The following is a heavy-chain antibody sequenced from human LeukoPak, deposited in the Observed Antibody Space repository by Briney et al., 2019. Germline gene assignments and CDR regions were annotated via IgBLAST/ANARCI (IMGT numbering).Heavy chain of an antibody. V-gene: IGHV3-15*01. CDR2: IKSKTDGGTT. CDR1: GFTFSNAR. D-gene: IGHD2-2*01. Sequence: GGSLRLSCAASGFTFSNARMSWVRQAPGKGLEWVGRIKSKTDGGTTDYAAPVKGRFTISRDDSKNTLYLQMNSLKTEDTAVYYCTTSDIVVVPAAISYYYYYGMDVWGQGTTVTVSS. CDR3: TTSDIVVVPAAISYYYYYGMDV. J-gene: IGHJ6*02.